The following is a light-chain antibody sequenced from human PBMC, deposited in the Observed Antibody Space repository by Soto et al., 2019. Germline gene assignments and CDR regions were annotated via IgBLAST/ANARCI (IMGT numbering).Light chain of an antibody. CDR2: DVS. Sequence: QSALTQPPSVSGSPGQSITISCTGTSSDVGGYKYVSWYQQHPGKAPKLMIFDVSKRPSGVSNRFSGSKSGNTASLTISGLQAEDEADYYCSSYTGSNTFEVFGGGTQLTVL. CDR3: SSYTGSNTFEV. V-gene: IGLV2-14*03. J-gene: IGLJ2*01. CDR1: SSDVGGYKY.